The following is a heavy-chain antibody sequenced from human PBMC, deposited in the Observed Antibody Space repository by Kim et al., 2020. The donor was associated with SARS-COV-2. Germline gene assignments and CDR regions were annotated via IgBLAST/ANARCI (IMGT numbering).Heavy chain of an antibody. CDR3: ARGLGGGIESEGY. J-gene: IGHJ4*02. Sequence: SETLSLTCAVYGGSFSGYYWSWIRQPPGKGLEWIGEINHSGSTNYNPSYKSRVTISVDTSKNQFSLKLSSVTAADTAVYYCARGLGGGIESEGYWGQGTLVTVSS. CDR2: INHSGST. CDR1: GGSFSGYY. D-gene: IGHD2-15*01. V-gene: IGHV4-34*01.